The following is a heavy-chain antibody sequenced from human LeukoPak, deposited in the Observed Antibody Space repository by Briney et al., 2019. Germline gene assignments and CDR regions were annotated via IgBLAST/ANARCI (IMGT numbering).Heavy chain of an antibody. CDR2: ISHDGYNK. CDR3: ARDRALGYSYGYMDY. J-gene: IGHJ4*02. D-gene: IGHD5-18*01. V-gene: IGHV3-30*04. Sequence: GGSLRLSCAASGFTFRDYAIHWVRQAPGKGLEWVAFISHDGYNKYYADSVKGRFTISRDNPKNTLYLQMDSLGADDTAVYYCARDRALGYSYGYMDYWGQGTLVTVSS. CDR1: GFTFRDYA.